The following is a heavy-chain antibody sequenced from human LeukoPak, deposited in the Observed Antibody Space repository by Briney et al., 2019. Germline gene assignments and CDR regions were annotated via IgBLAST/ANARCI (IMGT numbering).Heavy chain of an antibody. Sequence: PSETLSLTCTVSGGSISSGSYYWTWIRQPAGKGLEWIGRIYRSGSTNYNPSLKSRVTISVDTSKNQFSLKLSSVTAADTAVYYSAREGLNMVRGIIPKEAWGWFDPWGQGTLVTVSS. CDR3: AREGLNMVRGIIPKEAWGWFDP. V-gene: IGHV4-61*02. CDR2: IYRSGST. D-gene: IGHD3-10*01. CDR1: GGSISSGSYY. J-gene: IGHJ5*02.